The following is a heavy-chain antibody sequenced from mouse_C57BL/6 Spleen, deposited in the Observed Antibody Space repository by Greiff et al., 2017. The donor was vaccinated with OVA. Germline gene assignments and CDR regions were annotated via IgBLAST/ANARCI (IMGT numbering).Heavy chain of an antibody. CDR3: TIGLTTVVARPCDY. D-gene: IGHD1-1*01. V-gene: IGHV1-15*01. CDR2: IDPETGGT. CDR1: GYTFTDYE. Sequence: QVQLQQSGAELVRPGASVTLSCKASGYTFTDYEMHWVKQTPVHGLEWIGAIDPETGGTAYNQKFKGKAILTADKSSSTAYMELRSLTSEDSAVYYCTIGLTTVVARPCDYWGQGTTLTVSS. J-gene: IGHJ2*01.